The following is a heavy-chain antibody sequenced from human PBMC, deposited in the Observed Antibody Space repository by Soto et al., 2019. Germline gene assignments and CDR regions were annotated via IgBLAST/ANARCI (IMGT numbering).Heavy chain of an antibody. Sequence: KQSQTLSLTCTVSGGSISSYYWSWIRQPPGKGLEWIGYIYYSGSTNYNPSLKSRVTISVDTSKNQFSLKLGSVTAADTAVYYCARGGSWTHSGYDPGPDYYYYYMDVWGKGTTVTVSS. D-gene: IGHD5-12*01. CDR1: GGSISSYY. V-gene: IGHV4-59*08. CDR2: IYYSGST. J-gene: IGHJ6*03. CDR3: ARGGSWTHSGYDPGPDYYYYYMDV.